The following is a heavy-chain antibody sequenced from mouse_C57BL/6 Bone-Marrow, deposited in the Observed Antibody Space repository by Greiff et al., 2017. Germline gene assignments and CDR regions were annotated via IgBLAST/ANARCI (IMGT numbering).Heavy chain of an antibody. D-gene: IGHD1-2*01. J-gene: IGHJ4*01. CDR2: LLPSIGRT. CDR1: DSEVFPIAY. V-gene: IGHV15-2*01. CDR3: ARSRIRLYAMDY. Sequence: VKLQESGSELRSPGSSVQLSCKDFDSEVFPIAYMSWVRQKPGHGFEWIGGLLPSIGRTIYGEKFEDKATLDADTLSNTVYLELNSLTSEDSAIYYCARSRIRLYAMDYWGQGTSVTVSS.